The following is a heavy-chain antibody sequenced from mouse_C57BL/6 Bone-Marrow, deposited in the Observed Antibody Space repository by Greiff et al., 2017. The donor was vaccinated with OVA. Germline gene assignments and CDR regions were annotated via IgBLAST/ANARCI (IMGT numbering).Heavy chain of an antibody. CDR2: IDPSDSYT. D-gene: IGHD2-3*01. CDR3: ARSDGYYVLLYWYFDV. J-gene: IGHJ1*03. V-gene: IGHV1-69*01. Sequence: QVQLQQPGAELVMPGASVKLSCKASGYTFTSYWMHWVKQRPGQGLEWIGEIDPSDSYTNYNQKFKGKSTLTVDKSSSTAYMQLSSLTSEDFAVYYCARSDGYYVLLYWYFDVWGTGTTVTVSS. CDR1: GYTFTSYW.